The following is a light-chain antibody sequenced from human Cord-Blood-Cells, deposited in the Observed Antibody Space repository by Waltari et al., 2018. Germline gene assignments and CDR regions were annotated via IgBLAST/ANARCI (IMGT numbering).Light chain of an antibody. CDR3: CSYTGSSTFV. CDR1: TSDVVSYNL. Sequence: QSPMTQPAPVSGSPGKSITISCTGTTSDVVSYNLVSWYQQHPGKAPKLMIYEVSKRPSGASNRFSGSKSGNTASLTISGLQAEDEADYYCCSYTGSSTFVFGGGTKLTVL. CDR2: EVS. V-gene: IGLV2-23*02. J-gene: IGLJ3*02.